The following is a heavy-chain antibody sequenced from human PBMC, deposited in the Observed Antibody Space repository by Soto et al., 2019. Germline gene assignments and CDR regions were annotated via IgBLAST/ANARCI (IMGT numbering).Heavy chain of an antibody. CDR3: AKDFYDYIWGSYPPGSFDY. V-gene: IGHV3-23*01. J-gene: IGHJ4*02. CDR2: ISGSGGST. Sequence: GGSLRLSCAASGFTFNRYTMSWVRQAPGTGLEWVSAISGSGGSTYYADSVKGRFTISRDNSKNTLYLQMNSLRAEDTAVYYCAKDFYDYIWGSYPPGSFDYWGQGTLVTVSS. CDR1: GFTFNRYT. D-gene: IGHD3-16*02.